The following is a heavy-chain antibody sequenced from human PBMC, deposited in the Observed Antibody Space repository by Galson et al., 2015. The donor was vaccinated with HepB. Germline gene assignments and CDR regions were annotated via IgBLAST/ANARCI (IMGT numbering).Heavy chain of an antibody. CDR3: AKGGRGVVYYLDY. J-gene: IGHJ4*02. V-gene: IGHV3-23*01. D-gene: IGHD3-3*01. CDR2: ISGSGGST. CDR1: GFTFSNYA. Sequence: SLRLSCAASGFTFSNYAMSWVRQAPGKGLEWVSAISGSGGSTYYADSVKGRFTISRDNSKNTLYLQMNSLRAEDTAVYYCAKGGRGVVYYLDYRGQETLFTVSS.